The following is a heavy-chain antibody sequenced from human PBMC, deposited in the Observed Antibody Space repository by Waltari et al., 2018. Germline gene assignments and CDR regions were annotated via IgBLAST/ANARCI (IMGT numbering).Heavy chain of an antibody. CDR2: IYFTGGT. CDR3: ARGIWQQLAHFDS. J-gene: IGHJ4*02. V-gene: IGHV4-39*01. D-gene: IGHD6-13*01. Sequence: QLHLQLSGPGLVKPSETLSLTCAVSGTSVTPTNYFWGWIRRPPGKGLEWIGRIYFTGGTDHNPAPRGRVTRSIDTSTNQFSLNLRSVTAADTAVYYCARGIWQQLAHFDSWGQGTLVTVSS. CDR1: GTSVTPTNYF.